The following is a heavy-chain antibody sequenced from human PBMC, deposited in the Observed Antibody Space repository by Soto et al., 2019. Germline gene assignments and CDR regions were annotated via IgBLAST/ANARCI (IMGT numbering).Heavy chain of an antibody. CDR2: IIPIFGTA. CDR1: GGTFSRYA. J-gene: IGHJ6*02. Sequence: SSGKVCCKASGGTFSRYAISWVRQAPGRGIEWMGGIIPIFGTANYAQKFQGRVTITADESTSTAYMELSSLRSEDTAVYYCARWNGDCTNGVCYNYPSYAMDVWGQGTTVTVSS. V-gene: IGHV1-69*13. CDR3: ARWNGDCTNGVCYNYPSYAMDV. D-gene: IGHD2-8*01.